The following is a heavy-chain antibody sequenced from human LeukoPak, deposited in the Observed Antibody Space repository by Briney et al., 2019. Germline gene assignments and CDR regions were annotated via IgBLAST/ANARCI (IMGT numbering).Heavy chain of an antibody. CDR1: GFSLRTSGVG. CDR3: VYRYSQGYDYMDV. D-gene: IGHD1-1*01. V-gene: IGHV2-5*04. CDR2: IFWDDDK. J-gene: IGHJ6*03. Sequence: SGPTLLKPTQTLTLTCTFSGFSLRTSGVGVGWIRQPPGKALEWLSLIFWDDDKRNNPSLNSRLTITKDTSKNQVVLTITNMDPVDTGTYYCVYRYSQGYDYMDVWGKGTTVTVSS.